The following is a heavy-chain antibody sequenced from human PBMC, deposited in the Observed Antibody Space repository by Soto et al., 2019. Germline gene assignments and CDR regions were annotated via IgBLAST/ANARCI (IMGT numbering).Heavy chain of an antibody. CDR1: GFTFSSYG. V-gene: IGHV3-33*01. J-gene: IGHJ4*02. Sequence: GGSLRLSCAASGFTFSSYGMHWVRQAPGKGLEWVAVIWYDGSNKYYADSVKGRFTISRDNSKNTLYLQMNSLRAEDTAVYYCARDLRPEVVPAAMQDYWGQGTLVTVSS. CDR3: ARDLRPEVVPAAMQDY. CDR2: IWYDGSNK. D-gene: IGHD2-2*01.